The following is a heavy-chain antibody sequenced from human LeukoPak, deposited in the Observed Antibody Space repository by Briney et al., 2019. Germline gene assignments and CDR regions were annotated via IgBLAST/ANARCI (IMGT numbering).Heavy chain of an antibody. Sequence: GGSLRLSCAASGFTFSDYYMSWIRQAPGKGLERVSYISSSASTIYYADSVKGRFTISRDNSKNTLYLQMNSLRAEDTAVYYCAKASRTAAGTDYFDYWGQGTLVTVSS. J-gene: IGHJ4*02. D-gene: IGHD6-13*01. CDR1: GFTFSDYY. CDR3: AKASRTAAGTDYFDY. V-gene: IGHV3-11*01. CDR2: ISSSASTI.